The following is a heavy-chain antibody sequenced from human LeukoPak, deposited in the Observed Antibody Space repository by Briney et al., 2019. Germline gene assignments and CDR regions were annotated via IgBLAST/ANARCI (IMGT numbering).Heavy chain of an antibody. CDR2: ISSSSSYI. D-gene: IGHD2-15*01. Sequence: PGGSLRLSCAASGFTFSSYSMNWVRQAPGKGLEWVSSISSSSSYIYYADSVKGRFTISRDNAKNSLYLQMNSLRAEDTAVYYCAKDFYCSGGSCPRYFDYWGQGTLVTVSS. V-gene: IGHV3-21*04. CDR1: GFTFSSYS. J-gene: IGHJ4*02. CDR3: AKDFYCSGGSCPRYFDY.